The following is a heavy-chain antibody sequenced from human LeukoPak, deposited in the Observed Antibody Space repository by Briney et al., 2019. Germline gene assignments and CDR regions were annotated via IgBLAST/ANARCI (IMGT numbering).Heavy chain of an antibody. CDR2: IYTSGST. CDR3: ARALVSGWVPITGTTSNWFDP. V-gene: IGHV4-61*02. J-gene: IGHJ5*02. CDR1: GGSISSGSYY. Sequence: PSQTLSLTCTVSGGSISSGSYYWSWIRQPAGKGLEWIGRIYTSGSTNYNPSLKSRVTMSVDTSKNQFSLKLSSVTAADTAVYYCARALVSGWVPITGTTSNWFDPWGQGTLVTVSS. D-gene: IGHD1-20*01.